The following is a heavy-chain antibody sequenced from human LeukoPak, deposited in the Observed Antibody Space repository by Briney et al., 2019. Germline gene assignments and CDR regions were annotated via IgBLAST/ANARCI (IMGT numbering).Heavy chain of an antibody. CDR2: ISAYNGNT. CDR3: ARLMDYGSGSTHFDY. Sequence: ASVKVSCKASGYTFTSYGISWVRQAPGQGLEWMGRISAYNGNTNYAQKLQGRVTMTTDTSTSTAYVELRSLRSDDTAVYYCARLMDYGSGSTHFDYWGQGTLVTVSS. CDR1: GYTFTSYG. D-gene: IGHD3-10*01. J-gene: IGHJ4*02. V-gene: IGHV1-18*01.